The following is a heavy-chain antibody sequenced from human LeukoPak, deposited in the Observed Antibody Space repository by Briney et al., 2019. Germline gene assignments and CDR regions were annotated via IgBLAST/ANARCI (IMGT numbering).Heavy chain of an antibody. Sequence: SETLSLTCTVSGGSISVYYWSWIRQPPGKGLEWIGYIYYSGNTNYNPSLKSRVSMSVDTSKNQFSLKLSSVTAADTAVYYCARGVHYYDSSGYNHDAFDIWGQGTMATVSS. J-gene: IGHJ3*02. CDR3: ARGVHYYDSSGYNHDAFDI. D-gene: IGHD3-22*01. CDR1: GGSISVYY. V-gene: IGHV4-59*01. CDR2: IYYSGNT.